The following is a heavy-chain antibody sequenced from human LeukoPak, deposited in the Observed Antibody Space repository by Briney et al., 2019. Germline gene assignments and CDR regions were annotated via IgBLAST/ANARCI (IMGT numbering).Heavy chain of an antibody. D-gene: IGHD3-10*01. J-gene: IGHJ3*01. V-gene: IGHV3-74*01. CDR2: INSDGSST. CDR1: GFTFSSYW. CDR3: ARSYGSGRGDAFDV. Sequence: GGSLRLSCAASGFTFSSYWMHWVRQAPGKGLVWVSRINSDGSSTSYADSVKGRFTISRDNSKNTLYLQMNSLRAEDTAVYYCARSYGSGRGDAFDVWGQGTMVTV.